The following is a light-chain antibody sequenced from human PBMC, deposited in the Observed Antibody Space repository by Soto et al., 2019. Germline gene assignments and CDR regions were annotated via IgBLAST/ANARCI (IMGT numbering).Light chain of an antibody. CDR3: LRANSCLLT. CDR1: QGLNSW. V-gene: IGKV1-12*01. J-gene: IGKJ3*01. Sequence: DIQMTQSPSSVSASVGDRVTITCRASQGLNSWLAWYQQKPGKAPKLLIYAASSLQSGVPSRFSGSGSGTAFTLPISSMPPEDFATSYCLRANSCLLTFGPVTTVDI. CDR2: AAS.